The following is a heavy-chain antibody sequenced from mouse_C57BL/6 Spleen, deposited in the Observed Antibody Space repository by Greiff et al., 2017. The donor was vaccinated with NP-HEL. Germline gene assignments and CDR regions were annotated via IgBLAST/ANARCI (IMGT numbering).Heavy chain of an antibody. J-gene: IGHJ1*03. V-gene: IGHV14-3*01. Sequence: EVQLQESVAELVRPGASVKLSCTASGFNIKNTYMHWVKQRPEQGLEWIGRIDPANGNTKYAPKFQGKATITADTSSNTAYLQLSSLTSEDTAIYYCARRYGSSYGYWYFYVWGTGTTVTVSS. CDR2: IDPANGNT. CDR1: GFNIKNTY. D-gene: IGHD1-1*01. CDR3: ARRYGSSYGYWYFYV.